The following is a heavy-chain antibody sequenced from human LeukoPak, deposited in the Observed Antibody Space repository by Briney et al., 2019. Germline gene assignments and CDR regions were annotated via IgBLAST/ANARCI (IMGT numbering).Heavy chain of an antibody. CDR2: ISGSDGST. V-gene: IGHV3-23*01. CDR3: AKDIRNSQYCSSTSCYTDY. D-gene: IGHD2-2*02. CDR1: GFTFSSYA. J-gene: IGHJ4*02. Sequence: GGSLRLSCAASGFTFSSYAMSWVRQAPGKGLEWVSAISGSDGSTYYADSVKGRFTISRDNSKNTLYLQMNSLRAEDTAVYYCAKDIRNSQYCSSTSCYTDYWGQGTLVTVSS.